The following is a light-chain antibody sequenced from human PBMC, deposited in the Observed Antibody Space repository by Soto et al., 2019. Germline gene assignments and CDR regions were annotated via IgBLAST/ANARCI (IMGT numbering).Light chain of an antibody. CDR2: LGS. CDR3: MQGTHWPHT. J-gene: IGKJ1*01. CDR1: QSLLHSNGYNY. Sequence: IVMTQSPLSLPVTPGEPASISCRSSQSLLHSNGYNYLDWYLQKPGQSPQLLIYLGSNRASGVPDRFSGSGSGTDFTLKISRVEAEDVGVYYCMQGTHWPHTFGQGTKVDIK. V-gene: IGKV2-28*01.